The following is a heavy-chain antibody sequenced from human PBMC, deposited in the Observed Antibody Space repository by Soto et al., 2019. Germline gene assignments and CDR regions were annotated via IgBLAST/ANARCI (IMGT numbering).Heavy chain of an antibody. CDR2: IWYDGSNE. J-gene: IGHJ4*02. CDR3: AGSGTLKGYPFDY. Sequence: QVQLVESGGGVVQPGRSLRLSCTASGFTFNSYAMHWVRQAPGKGLEWVAVIWYDGSNEYYAGSVKGRFTISRDNSKNTLYLQMNSLRAEDTAVYYCAGSGTLKGYPFDYWGQGTRVTVSS. V-gene: IGHV3-33*03. CDR1: GFTFNSYA. D-gene: IGHD6-13*01.